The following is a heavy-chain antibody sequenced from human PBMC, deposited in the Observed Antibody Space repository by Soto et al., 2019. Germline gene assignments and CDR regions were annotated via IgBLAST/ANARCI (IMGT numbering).Heavy chain of an antibody. J-gene: IGHJ4*02. CDR1: GYTFTSYY. CDR2: INPSGGST. D-gene: IGHD6-19*01. V-gene: IGHV1-46*03. CDR3: ARGDSSGCYQGLYYFDY. Sequence: ASVKVSCKASGYTFTSYYMHWVRQAPGQGLEWMGIINPSGGSTSYAQKFQGRVTMTRDTSTSTVYMELSSLRSEDTAVYYCARGDSSGCYQGLYYFDYWGQGTLVTSPQ.